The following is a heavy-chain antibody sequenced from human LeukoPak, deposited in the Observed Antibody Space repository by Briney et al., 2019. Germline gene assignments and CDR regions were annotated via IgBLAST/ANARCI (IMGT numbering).Heavy chain of an antibody. CDR2: IYYSGST. J-gene: IGHJ4*02. V-gene: IGHV4-39*01. D-gene: IGHD6-13*01. CDR3: ARGFSSLAGTGDYFDY. Sequence: SETLSLTCTVSGGSISSSSYYWGWIRQPPGKGLEWIGSIYYSGSTYYNPSLKSRVTISVDTSKNQFSLKLSSVTAADTAVYYCARGFSSLAGTGDYFDYWGQGTLVTVSS. CDR1: GGSISSSSYY.